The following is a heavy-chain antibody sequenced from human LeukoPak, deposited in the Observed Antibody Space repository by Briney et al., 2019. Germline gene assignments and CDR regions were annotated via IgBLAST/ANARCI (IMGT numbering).Heavy chain of an antibody. J-gene: IGHJ4*02. CDR3: ARQGTGEGELSDY. Sequence: SETLSLTCTVSGGSISSSSYYWGWIRQPPGKGLEWIGSIYYSGSTYYNPSLKSRVTISVDTSKNQFSLKLSSVTAADTAVYYCARQGTGEGELSDYWGQGTLVTVSS. CDR2: IYYSGST. CDR1: GGSISSSSYY. V-gene: IGHV4-39*01. D-gene: IGHD3-16*02.